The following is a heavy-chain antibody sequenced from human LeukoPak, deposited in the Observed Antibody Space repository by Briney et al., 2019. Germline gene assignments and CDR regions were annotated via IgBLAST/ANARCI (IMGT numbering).Heavy chain of an antibody. J-gene: IGHJ6*03. CDR2: VNSDGAGT. Sequence: GGSLRLSCAASGFTFNNYWMHWVRQAPGKGLVWVSRVNSDGAGTTYADSVEGRFTISRDNAKNTVYFQMNKLTDDETAIYYCIRTIIVATSPYMFLWGKGTTVTLSS. D-gene: IGHD5-12*01. CDR1: GFTFNNYW. V-gene: IGHV3-74*01. CDR3: IRTIIVATSPYMFL.